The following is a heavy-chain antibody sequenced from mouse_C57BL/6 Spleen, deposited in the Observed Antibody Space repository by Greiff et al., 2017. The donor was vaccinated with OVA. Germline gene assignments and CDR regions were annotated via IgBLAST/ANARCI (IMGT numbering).Heavy chain of an antibody. CDR1: GYAFTNYL. V-gene: IGHV1-54*01. Sequence: QVQLQQSGAELVRPGTSVKVSCKASGYAFTNYLIEWVKQRPGQGLEWIGVITPGSGGTNYNEKFKGKATLTADKSSSTAYMQLSSLTSEYSAVYCDASDYEKAMDYWGQGTTVTVSS. CDR2: ITPGSGGT. D-gene: IGHD2-4*01. J-gene: IGHJ4*01. CDR3: ASDYEKAMDY.